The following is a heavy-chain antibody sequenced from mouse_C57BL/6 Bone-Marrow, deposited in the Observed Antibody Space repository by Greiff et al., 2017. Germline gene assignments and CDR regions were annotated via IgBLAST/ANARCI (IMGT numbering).Heavy chain of an antibody. V-gene: IGHV5-16*01. D-gene: IGHD4-1*01. Sequence: EVMLVESEGGLVQPGSSMKLSCTASGFTFSDYYMAWVRQVPEKGLEWVANINYDGSSTYYLDSLKSRFIISRDNAKNILYLQMSSLKSEDTATYYCARVANWVPWFAYWGQGTLVTVSA. CDR1: GFTFSDYY. CDR3: ARVANWVPWFAY. CDR2: INYDGSST. J-gene: IGHJ3*01.